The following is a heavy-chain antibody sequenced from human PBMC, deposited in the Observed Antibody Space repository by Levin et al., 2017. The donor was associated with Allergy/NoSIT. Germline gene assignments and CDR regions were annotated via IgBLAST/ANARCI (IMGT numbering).Heavy chain of an antibody. V-gene: IGHV3-23*01. CDR1: GFTFSSYA. CDR3: AKDKDSGYDTTPFDY. D-gene: IGHD5-12*01. J-gene: IGHJ4*02. CDR2: ISGSGGST. Sequence: PGGSLRLSCAAPGFTFSSYAMSWVRQAPGKGLEWVSAISGSGGSTYYADSVKGRFTISRDNSKNTLYLQMNSLRAEDTAVYYCAKDKDSGYDTTPFDYWGQGTLVTVSS.